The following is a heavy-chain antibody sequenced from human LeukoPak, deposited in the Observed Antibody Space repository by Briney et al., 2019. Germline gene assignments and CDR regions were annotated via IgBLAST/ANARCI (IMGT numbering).Heavy chain of an antibody. CDR2: FSSGGSA. Sequence: PSETLSLTCIVPGGSISSSSYYWAWIRQSPGKGLEWIGTFSSGGSAYYNPSLTSRVSISKDTSDNQFFLRLYSVTAADTAVYYCARKQTGTMYDVWGQGTQVTVSS. D-gene: IGHD1-7*01. CDR3: ARKQTGTMYDV. CDR1: GGSISSSSYY. J-gene: IGHJ4*02. V-gene: IGHV4-39*07.